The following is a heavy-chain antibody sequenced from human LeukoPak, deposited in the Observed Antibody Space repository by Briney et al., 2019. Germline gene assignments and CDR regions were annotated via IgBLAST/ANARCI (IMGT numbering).Heavy chain of an antibody. CDR1: GFTFSTNS. V-gene: IGHV3-21*01. CDR3: HSIAAAGTGY. D-gene: IGHD6-13*01. Sequence: GGSLRLSCAASGFTFSTNSMNWVRQAPGKGLEWVASISSSGTYIYYPDSLKGRFTVSRDNAKNSVYLQMNSLRAEDTAVYYCHSIAAAGTGYWGQGILVTVSS. J-gene: IGHJ4*02. CDR2: ISSSGTYI.